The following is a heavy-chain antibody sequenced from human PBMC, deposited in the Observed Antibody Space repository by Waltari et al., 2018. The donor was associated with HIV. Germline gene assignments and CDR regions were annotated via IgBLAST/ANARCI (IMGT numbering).Heavy chain of an antibody. CDR1: GFTFSNFG. CDR3: VRALGDY. V-gene: IGHV3-30-3*01. Sequence: QVQLVESGGGVVQPGKSLRLSCAASGFTFSNFGLHWVRQAQGKVVEWVALISNDGSKKYSADAVKGRFTISRANSKNTLYLQMNSLRPDDTAVYYCVRALGDYWGQGTLVTISS. CDR2: ISNDGSKK. D-gene: IGHD7-27*01. J-gene: IGHJ4*02.